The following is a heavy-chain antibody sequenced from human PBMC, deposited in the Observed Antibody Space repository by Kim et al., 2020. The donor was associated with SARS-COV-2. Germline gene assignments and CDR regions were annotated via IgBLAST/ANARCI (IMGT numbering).Heavy chain of an antibody. D-gene: IGHD3-10*01. V-gene: IGHV3-23*01. Sequence: ADSVRGRFTVSRDSAKNTLYLQMNALRADDTAVYYCVKGSHLGDYWGQGTLVTVSS. CDR3: VKGSHLGDY. J-gene: IGHJ4*02.